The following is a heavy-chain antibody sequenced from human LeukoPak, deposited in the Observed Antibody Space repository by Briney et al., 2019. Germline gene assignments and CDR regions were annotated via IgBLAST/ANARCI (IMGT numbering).Heavy chain of an antibody. V-gene: IGHV3-48*03. D-gene: IGHD3-16*02. CDR3: ARGKVYDYVWGSYRSPAGFDP. J-gene: IGHJ5*02. Sequence: GGSLRLSCAASGFTFSSYEMNWVRQAPGKGLEWVSYISSSGSTIYYADSMKGRFTISRDNAKNSLYLQMNSLRAEDTAVYYCARGKVYDYVWGSYRSPAGFDPWGQGTLVTVSS. CDR1: GFTFSSYE. CDR2: ISSSGSTI.